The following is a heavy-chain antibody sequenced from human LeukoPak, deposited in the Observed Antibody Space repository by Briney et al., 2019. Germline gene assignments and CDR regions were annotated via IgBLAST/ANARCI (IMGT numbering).Heavy chain of an antibody. J-gene: IGHJ5*02. CDR3: ARAVSSSWLNWFDP. Sequence: SETLSLTCTVSGGSISSGDYYWSWIRQPPGKGLEWIGYIYYSGSTYYNPSLKSRVTISVDTSKNQFSLKLSSVTAADTAVHYCARAVSSSWLNWFDPWGQGTLVTVSS. CDR2: IYYSGST. CDR1: GGSISSGDYY. D-gene: IGHD6-13*01. V-gene: IGHV4-30-4*08.